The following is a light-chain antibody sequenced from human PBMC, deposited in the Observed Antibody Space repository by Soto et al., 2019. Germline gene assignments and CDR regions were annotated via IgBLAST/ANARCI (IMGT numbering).Light chain of an antibody. CDR3: QQRSNWLT. V-gene: IGKV3-11*01. CDR1: QSVGDY. CDR2: DAR. J-gene: IGKJ4*01. Sequence: IVLKQSPATLSLSPGERATLSCRASQSVGDYLAWYQQKPGQAPRLLIYDARHRVTGIPARFSGSGSGTDFTLTISSLEPEDFAVYYCQQRSNWLTFGGGTKVDIK.